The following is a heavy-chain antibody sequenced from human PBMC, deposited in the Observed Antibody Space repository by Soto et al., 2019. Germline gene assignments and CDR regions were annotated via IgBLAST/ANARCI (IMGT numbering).Heavy chain of an antibody. J-gene: IGHJ1*01. Sequence: VGSLRLSCSASVFTFSSYSMHWVRHSPGKGLEHLSHISSDGGRIYYADSVKGRFTISRDNSNNMLYLQMNSLGPDDSAVYFCVKNRGGENYDFLDWGQGTLVTVSS. CDR2: ISSDGGRI. CDR3: VKNRGGENYDFLD. V-gene: IGHV3-64D*06. D-gene: IGHD2-21*01. CDR1: VFTFSSYS.